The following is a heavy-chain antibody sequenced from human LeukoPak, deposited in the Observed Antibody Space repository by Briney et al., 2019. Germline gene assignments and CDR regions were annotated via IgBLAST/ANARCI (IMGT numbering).Heavy chain of an antibody. V-gene: IGHV3-30*18. CDR3: AKGQGIRWGAFDI. Sequence: GRSLRLSCAASGFTFSSYGMHWVRQAPGKGLEWVAVISYDGSNKYYADSVKGRFTISRDNSKNTLYLQMSSLRAEDTAVYYCAKGQGIRWGAFDIWGQGTMVTVSS. CDR1: GFTFSSYG. CDR2: ISYDGSNK. J-gene: IGHJ3*02. D-gene: IGHD3-16*01.